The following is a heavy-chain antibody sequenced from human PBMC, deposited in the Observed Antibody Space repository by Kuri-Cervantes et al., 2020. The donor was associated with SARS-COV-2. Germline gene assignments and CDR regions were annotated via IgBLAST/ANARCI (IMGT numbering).Heavy chain of an antibody. CDR2: IKQDGSEK. Sequence: GGSLRLSCAASGFTFSSYGMHWVRQAPGKGLEWVANIKQDGSEKYYVDSVKGRFTISRENAKNSLYLQMNSLRAGDTAVYYCARARAGRFDYWGQGTLVTVSS. V-gene: IGHV3-7*01. CDR3: ARARAGRFDY. J-gene: IGHJ4*02. D-gene: IGHD6-19*01. CDR1: GFTFSSYG.